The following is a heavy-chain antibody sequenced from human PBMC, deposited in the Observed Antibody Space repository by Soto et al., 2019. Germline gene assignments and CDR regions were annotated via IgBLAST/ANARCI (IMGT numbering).Heavy chain of an antibody. J-gene: IGHJ6*02. Sequence: PGGSLRLSCAASGFTFSSYGMHWVRQAPGKGLEWVAVISYDGSNKYYADSVKGRFTIPRDNSKNSLYLQMNSLRAEDTAVYYCARDREDTATKNYYYYGMDVWGQGTTVTVSS. D-gene: IGHD5-18*01. CDR3: ARDREDTATKNYYYYGMDV. CDR2: ISYDGSNK. V-gene: IGHV3-30*03. CDR1: GFTFSSYG.